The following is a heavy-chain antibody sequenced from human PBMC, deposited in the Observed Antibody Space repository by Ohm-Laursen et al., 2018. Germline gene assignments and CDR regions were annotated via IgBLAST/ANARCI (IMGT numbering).Heavy chain of an antibody. V-gene: IGHV3-23*01. CDR3: AKGTTDVDY. J-gene: IGHJ4*02. CDR1: GFTFSISG. CDR2: ISVSGSST. Sequence: SLRLSCASSGFTFSISGMTWVCQAPGKGLEWVSGISVSGSSTDYADSVKGRFTISRDNSKNTLYLQMNSLRAEDTAVYYCAKGTTDVDYWGQGTLVTVSS. D-gene: IGHD1-1*01.